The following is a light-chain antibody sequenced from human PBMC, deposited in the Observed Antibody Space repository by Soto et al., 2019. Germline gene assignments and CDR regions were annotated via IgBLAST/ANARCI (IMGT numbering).Light chain of an antibody. J-gene: IGKJ1*01. CDR3: QQYNNWPWT. CDR1: QSVSSN. Sequence: EIVMTQSPATLSVSPGERATLSCRASQSVSSNFDWYQQKPGQAPRLLIYGASTRATGIPARFSGSGSETEFTLNISSLQSEDFAVDYCQQYNNWPWTFGQGTKVEIK. V-gene: IGKV3-15*01. CDR2: GAS.